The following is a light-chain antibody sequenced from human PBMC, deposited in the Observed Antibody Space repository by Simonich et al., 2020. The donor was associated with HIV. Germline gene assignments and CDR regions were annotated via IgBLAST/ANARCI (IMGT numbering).Light chain of an antibody. J-gene: IGKJ2*01. Sequence: DIVLTQSPDSLPVSLGEWATINCKSSQSLLYSSNNKNYLAWYQQKPGQPPKLLIYWASTRESGVPDRFSGSGSGTDFTLTISSLQAEDVAVYYCQQYYSTPYTFGQGTKLEIK. V-gene: IGKV4-1*01. CDR1: QSLLYSSNNKNY. CDR2: WAS. CDR3: QQYYSTPYT.